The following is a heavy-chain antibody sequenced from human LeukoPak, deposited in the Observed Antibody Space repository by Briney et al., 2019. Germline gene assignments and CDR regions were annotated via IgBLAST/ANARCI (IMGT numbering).Heavy chain of an antibody. CDR2: ISANDGNT. Sequence: ASVKVSCKASGYTFTSYGISWVRQAPGQGLEWMGWISANDGNTDYPKKLQGRVTMTTDTSTSTAYMELRSLRSDDTAVYYCARESHVTREDYWGQGTLVTVSS. J-gene: IGHJ4*02. D-gene: IGHD3-10*01. CDR3: ARESHVTREDY. CDR1: GYTFTSYG. V-gene: IGHV1-18*01.